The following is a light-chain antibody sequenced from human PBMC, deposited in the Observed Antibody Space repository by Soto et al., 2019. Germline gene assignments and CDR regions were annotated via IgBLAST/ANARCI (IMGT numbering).Light chain of an antibody. J-gene: IGLJ1*01. V-gene: IGLV1-44*01. Sequence: QSVLTQPPSASGTPGQRVTISCSGSKSNIGSNTVNWYQHLPGTAPKLLIYSNYQRPSGVPDRFSGSKSGTSASLAISGLQAEDEADYYCSSYTSRATRVFGTGTKVTVL. CDR3: SSYTSRATRV. CDR1: KSNIGSNT. CDR2: SNY.